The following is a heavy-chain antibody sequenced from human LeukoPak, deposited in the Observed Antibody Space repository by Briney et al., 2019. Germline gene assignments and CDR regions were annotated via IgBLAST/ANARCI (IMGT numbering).Heavy chain of an antibody. V-gene: IGHV1-69*05. D-gene: IGHD5-24*01. CDR2: IIPIFGTA. CDR3: AAKMDRGIFDY. J-gene: IGHJ4*02. CDR1: GGTFSSYA. Sequence: ASVKDSCKASGGTFSSYAISWVRQAPGQGLEWMGGIIPIFGTANYAQKFQGRVTITTDESTSTAYMELSSLRSEDTAVYYCAAKMDRGIFDYWGQGTLVTVSS.